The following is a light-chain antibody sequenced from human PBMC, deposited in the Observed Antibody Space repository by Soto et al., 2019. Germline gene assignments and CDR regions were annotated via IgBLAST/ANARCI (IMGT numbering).Light chain of an antibody. Sequence: EIVWTQSPCTLSLSPGERSALSCRASQSVINSLAWYQQKPGQAPRLLISGASSRATGIPDRFSGGGSGTDFTLTISRLEPEDFALYYCQQYGYSPITFGQGTRLEIK. CDR3: QQYGYSPIT. J-gene: IGKJ5*01. CDR1: QSVINS. CDR2: GAS. V-gene: IGKV3-20*01.